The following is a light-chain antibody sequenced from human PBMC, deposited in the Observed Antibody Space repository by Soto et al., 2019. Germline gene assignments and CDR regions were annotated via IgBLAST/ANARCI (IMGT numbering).Light chain of an antibody. CDR1: QDITNS. J-gene: IGKJ1*01. Sequence: IQRTQSPSSLSASVRASVTSTCRASQDITNSLAWYQQKSGKVPVLLIYSASTLKSGVPSRFSGRGAGTDFTLTISNLQPEDFATYYCHKYDRAPRTFGQGTKVDIK. CDR3: HKYDRAPRT. CDR2: SAS. V-gene: IGKV1-27*01.